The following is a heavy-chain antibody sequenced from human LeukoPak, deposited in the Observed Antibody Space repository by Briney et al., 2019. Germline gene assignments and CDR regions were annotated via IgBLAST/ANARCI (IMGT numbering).Heavy chain of an antibody. J-gene: IGHJ4*02. V-gene: IGHV3-53*01. CDR3: ARAGAVEVFDY. D-gene: IGHD6-19*01. CDR1: GFTVSSNY. Sequence: GGSLRLSCAASGFTVSSNYMSWVRQAPGKGLEWVPVIYSGGSTYYADSVKGRFTISRDNSKNTLYLQMNSLRAEDTAVYYCARAGAVEVFDYWGQGTLVTVSS. CDR2: IYSGGST.